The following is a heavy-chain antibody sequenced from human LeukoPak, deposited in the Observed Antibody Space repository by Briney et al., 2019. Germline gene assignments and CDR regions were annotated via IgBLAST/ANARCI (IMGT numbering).Heavy chain of an antibody. CDR1: GGSISSHY. J-gene: IGHJ6*03. V-gene: IGHV4-59*11. CDR3: ARVPRFLEWLPNYYYYYYMDV. Sequence: SETLSLTCTVSGGSISSHYWSWIRQPPGKGLEWIGYIYYSGSTNYNPSLKSRVTISVDTPKNQFSLKLSTVTAADTAVYYCARVPRFLEWLPNYYYYYYMDVWGKGTTVTVSS. D-gene: IGHD3-3*01. CDR2: IYYSGST.